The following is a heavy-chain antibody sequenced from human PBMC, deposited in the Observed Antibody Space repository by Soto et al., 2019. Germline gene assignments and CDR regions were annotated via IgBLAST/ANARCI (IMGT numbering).Heavy chain of an antibody. D-gene: IGHD2-15*01. CDR3: ARILKYNWFDP. J-gene: IGHJ5*02. Sequence: QVQLVQSGAEEKKPGASVKVSCKASGYTFTSYAMHWVRQAPGQRLEWMGWINAGNGNTKYSQKFQGRVTITRDTSASPAYMELGSLRSEDTAVYYCARILKYNWFDPWGQGTLVTVSS. V-gene: IGHV1-3*05. CDR1: GYTFTSYA. CDR2: INAGNGNT.